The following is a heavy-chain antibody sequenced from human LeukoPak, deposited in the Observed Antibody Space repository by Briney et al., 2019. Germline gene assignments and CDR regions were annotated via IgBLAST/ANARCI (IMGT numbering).Heavy chain of an antibody. CDR1: GFTFSSYS. CDR3: ARDGVISGWYYYGMDV. Sequence: GGSLRLSCAASGFTFSSYSMNWVRQAPGKGLEWVSYISSSSSTIYYADSVKGRFTISRDNAKNSLYLQMNSLRAGDTAVYYCARDGVISGWYYYGMDVWGQGTTVTVSS. V-gene: IGHV3-48*01. CDR2: ISSSSSTI. D-gene: IGHD6-19*01. J-gene: IGHJ6*02.